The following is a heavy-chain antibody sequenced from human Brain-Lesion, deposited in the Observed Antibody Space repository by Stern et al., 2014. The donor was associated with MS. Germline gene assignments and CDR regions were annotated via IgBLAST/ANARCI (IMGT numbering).Heavy chain of an antibody. V-gene: IGHV4-39*01. J-gene: IGHJ4*02. D-gene: IGHD1-26*01. CDR1: GGSISSSTYY. CDR3: ARHDSVPRPSQLYSARDRGPGYFDY. CDR2: IYYSGFT. Sequence: VQLVESGPGLVKPSETLSLTCTVSGGSISSSTYYWAWIRQPPGKGLELIGNIYYSGFTYYNPSLKSRVTISVDMSKNQFSLKLSSVTAADTAIYYCARHDSVPRPSQLYSARDRGPGYFDYWGQGTLVTVSS.